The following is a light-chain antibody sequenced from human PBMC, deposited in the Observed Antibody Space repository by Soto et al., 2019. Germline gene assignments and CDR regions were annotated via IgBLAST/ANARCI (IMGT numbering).Light chain of an antibody. V-gene: IGKV3-20*01. CDR1: QSVRSDY. J-gene: IGKJ4*01. CDR3: QQYGNSPLT. CDR2: GVS. Sequence: IVLTQSPDTLALSPLQRPNIYCSRSQSVRSDYFAWYQQKPGQAPRVIIFGVSTRATGVPDRFSGSGSGTDFTLTISRLEPEDFALYYCQQYGNSPLTFGGGTKVDIK.